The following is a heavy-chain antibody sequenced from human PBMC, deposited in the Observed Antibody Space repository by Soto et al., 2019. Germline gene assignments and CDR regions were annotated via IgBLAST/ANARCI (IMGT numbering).Heavy chain of an antibody. Sequence: QVQLVQSGAEVKKPGSSVQVSCKASGVTFSSYAISWVRQAPGQGLEWMGGIIPIFGTANYAQKFQGRVTITADESTSTACMELSSLRSEDTAVYYCASGGRDGYNFDYWGQGTLVTVSS. CDR2: IIPIFGTA. D-gene: IGHD5-12*01. CDR1: GVTFSSYA. V-gene: IGHV1-69*01. CDR3: ASGGRDGYNFDY. J-gene: IGHJ4*02.